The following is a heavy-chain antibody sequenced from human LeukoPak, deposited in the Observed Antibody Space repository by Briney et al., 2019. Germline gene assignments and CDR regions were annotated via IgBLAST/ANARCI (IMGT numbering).Heavy chain of an antibody. D-gene: IGHD6-13*01. Sequence: PGGSLRLSCAASGFTFSSYWMSWVRQAPGKGLEWVANIKDDGSEKYYVDSVKGRFTISRDDAKNSMYLQMNSLRAEDTAVYYCARARDSSWDYWGQGTLVTVSS. CDR3: ARARDSSWDY. CDR2: IKDDGSEK. V-gene: IGHV3-7*01. CDR1: GFTFSSYW. J-gene: IGHJ4*02.